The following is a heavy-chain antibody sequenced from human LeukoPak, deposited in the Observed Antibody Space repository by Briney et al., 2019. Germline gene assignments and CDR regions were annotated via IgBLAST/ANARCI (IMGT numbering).Heavy chain of an antibody. D-gene: IGHD2-21*02. Sequence: GGSLRLSCAASGFTFSSYGMHWVRQAPGKGLEWVSAISGSAGIIYYADSVKGRFTTPRDNSKNTLYLQMNSLRAEDTAVYYCAKWSVVVTTMPRSIDFWGQGTLVTVSS. CDR3: AKWSVVVTTMPRSIDF. CDR1: GFTFSSYG. CDR2: ISGSAGII. J-gene: IGHJ4*02. V-gene: IGHV3-23*01.